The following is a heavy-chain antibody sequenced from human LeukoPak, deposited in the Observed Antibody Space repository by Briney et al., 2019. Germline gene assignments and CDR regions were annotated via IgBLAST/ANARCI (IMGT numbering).Heavy chain of an antibody. CDR2: IYYSGST. V-gene: IGHV4-59*01. Sequence: SETLSLTCTVSGGSISSYYWSWIRQPPGKGLEWIGYIYYSGSTNYNPSLKSRVTISVDTSKNQFSLKLSSVTAADTAVYYCAKYSRGRNGMDVWGQGTTVTVSS. D-gene: IGHD1-26*01. CDR1: GGSISSYY. CDR3: AKYSRGRNGMDV. J-gene: IGHJ6*02.